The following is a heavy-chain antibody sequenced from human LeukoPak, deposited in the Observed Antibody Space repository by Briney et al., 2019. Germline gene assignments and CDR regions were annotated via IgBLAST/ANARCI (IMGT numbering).Heavy chain of an antibody. V-gene: IGHV4-59*12. Sequence: PSETLSLTCTVSGGSISSYYWSWIRQPPGKGLEWIGYIYYSGSTNYNPSLKSRVTISVDTSKNQFSLKLSSVTAADTAVYYCARGHSLKVVVVAATHWFDPWGQGTLVTVSS. CDR1: GGSISSYY. CDR3: ARGHSLKVVVVAATHWFDP. CDR2: IYYSGST. J-gene: IGHJ5*02. D-gene: IGHD2-15*01.